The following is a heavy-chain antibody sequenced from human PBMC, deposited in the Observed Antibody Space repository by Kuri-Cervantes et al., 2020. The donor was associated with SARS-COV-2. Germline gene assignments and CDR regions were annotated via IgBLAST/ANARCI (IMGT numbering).Heavy chain of an antibody. V-gene: IGHV3-21*01. D-gene: IGHD3-10*01. CDR3: VKDRDGDTGXXFDTFDK. J-gene: IGHJ3*02. Sequence: GESLKISCAASGFKFNSYGMQWVRQAPGKGLEWVSSITRXSSYIYYADSMKGRLTISRDNAKNSLYLQMNSLRAEDTAMYYCVKDRDGDTGXXFDTFDKWGQGTMVTVSS. CDR2: ITRXSSYI. CDR1: GFKFNSYG.